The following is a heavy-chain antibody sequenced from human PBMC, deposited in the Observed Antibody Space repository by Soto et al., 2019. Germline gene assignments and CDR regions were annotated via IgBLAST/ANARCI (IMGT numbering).Heavy chain of an antibody. D-gene: IGHD3-3*01. CDR1: GFSFSSYW. V-gene: IGHV3-48*04. CDR3: ARERGYYDFWSGYPREFDY. CDR2: ISSSGSTI. J-gene: IGHJ4*02. Sequence: PGGSLRLSCAASGFSFSSYWMHWVRQAPGKGLVWVSYISSSGSTIYYADSVKGRFTISRDNAKNSLYLQMNSLRAEDTAVYYCARERGYYDFWSGYPREFDYWGQGTLVTVS.